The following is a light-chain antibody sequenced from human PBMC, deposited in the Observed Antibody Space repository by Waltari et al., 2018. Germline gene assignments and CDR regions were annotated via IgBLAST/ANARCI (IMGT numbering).Light chain of an antibody. J-gene: IGKJ5*01. CDR3: QQYNNWSPVT. V-gene: IGKV3-15*01. CDR1: QSISTK. Sequence: TVMTQSPATLSVSPGERVTLFCRASQSISTKVAWYQQKFGQPPRLLIYGASTRATGIPARFSGSGSGTEFTLTISTMQSEDFAVYYCQQYNNWSPVTFGQGTRLDNK. CDR2: GAS.